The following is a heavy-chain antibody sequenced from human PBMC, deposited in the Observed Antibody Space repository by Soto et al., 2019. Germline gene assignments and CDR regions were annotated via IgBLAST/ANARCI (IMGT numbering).Heavy chain of an antibody. J-gene: IGHJ6*02. Sequence: GASVKVSCKASGYTFTSYAMNWVRQAPGQGLEWMGWINTNTGNPTYAQGFTGRFVFSLDTSVSTAYLQICSLKAEDTAVYYCARDNQPGYYDFWSGHYYYYYGMDVWGQGXTVTVYS. V-gene: IGHV7-4-1*01. CDR3: ARDNQPGYYDFWSGHYYYYYGMDV. CDR2: INTNTGNP. CDR1: GYTFTSYA. D-gene: IGHD3-3*01.